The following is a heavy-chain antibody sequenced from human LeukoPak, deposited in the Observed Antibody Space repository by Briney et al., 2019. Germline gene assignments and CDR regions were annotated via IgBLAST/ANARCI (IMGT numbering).Heavy chain of an antibody. V-gene: IGHV3-21*01. J-gene: IGHJ4*02. CDR1: GFTFSNYS. Sequence: PGGSLRLSCAASGFTFSNYSMNWVRLAPGKGLEWVSSISSSSSYIYYADSVKGRFTISRDNAKNSLYLQMNSLRAEDTAVYYCARDILGQQLGYWGQGTLVTVSS. CDR3: ARDILGQQLGY. D-gene: IGHD6-13*01. CDR2: ISSSSSYI.